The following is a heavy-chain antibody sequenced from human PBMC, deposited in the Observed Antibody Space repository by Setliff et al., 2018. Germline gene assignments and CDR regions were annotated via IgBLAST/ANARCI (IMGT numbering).Heavy chain of an antibody. D-gene: IGHD4-17*01. Sequence: SETLSLTCAAYGGTFSDYHWTWIRQSPEKGLEWIGEINHRGSTNYNPSLKSRVTISIDTSKDQFSLKLISMTAEDTAVYYCARLRKDYGDYYYFDYWGQGTLVTVSS. V-gene: IGHV4-34*01. J-gene: IGHJ4*02. CDR1: GGTFSDYH. CDR3: ARLRKDYGDYYYFDY. CDR2: INHRGST.